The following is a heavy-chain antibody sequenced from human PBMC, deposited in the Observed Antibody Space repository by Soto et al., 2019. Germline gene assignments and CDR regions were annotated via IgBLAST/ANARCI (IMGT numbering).Heavy chain of an antibody. J-gene: IGHJ2*01. V-gene: IGHV3-11*06. Sequence: PGGSLRLSCAASGFTFSDYYMSWIRQAPGKGLEWVSYISSSSSYTNYADSVKGRFTISRDNAKNSLYLQMNSLRAEDTAVYHCARDGGGDYGGYRYFDLWGRGTLVTVSS. CDR1: GFTFSDYY. CDR2: ISSSSSYT. D-gene: IGHD4-17*01. CDR3: ARDGGGDYGGYRYFDL.